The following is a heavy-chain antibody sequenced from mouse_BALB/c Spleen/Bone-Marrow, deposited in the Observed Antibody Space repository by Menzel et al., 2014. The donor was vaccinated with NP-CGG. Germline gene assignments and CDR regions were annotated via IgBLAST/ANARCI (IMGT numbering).Heavy chain of an antibody. CDR3: ARSLYGYDWYFDV. J-gene: IGHJ1*01. V-gene: IGHV1-14*01. Sequence: VQLQQSGPELVKPGASVKMSCKASGYTFTSYVMHWVKQKPGLGLEWIGYINPYDDDTEYNEKFKGKATLTSDKSSSAACMELSSLTSEDSAVFYCARSLYGYDWYFDVWGAGTTVTVSS. D-gene: IGHD2-2*01. CDR2: INPYDDDT. CDR1: GYTFTSYV.